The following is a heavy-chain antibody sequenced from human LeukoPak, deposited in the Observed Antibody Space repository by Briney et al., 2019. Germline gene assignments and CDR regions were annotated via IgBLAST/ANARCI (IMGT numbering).Heavy chain of an antibody. CDR2: IYHSGST. CDR3: ASAPPSGFTRFDY. J-gene: IGHJ4*02. V-gene: IGHV4-38-2*02. Sequence: PSETLSLTCTVSGYSISSGYYWGWIPQPPGKGLEWIGRIYHSGSTYYNPSLKSRVTISVDTSKNQFSLKLSSVTAADTAVYYCASAPPSGFTRFDYWGQGTLVTVSS. CDR1: GYSISSGYY. D-gene: IGHD3-10*01.